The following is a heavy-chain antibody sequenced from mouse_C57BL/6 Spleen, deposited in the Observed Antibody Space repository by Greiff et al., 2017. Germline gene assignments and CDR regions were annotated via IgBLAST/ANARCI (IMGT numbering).Heavy chain of an antibody. CDR3: ANDYDKPRGY. CDR2: ISDGGSYT. D-gene: IGHD2-4*01. J-gene: IGHJ4*01. CDR1: GFTFSSYA. Sequence: EVKLMESGGGLVKPGGSLKLSCAASGFTFSSYAMSWVRQTPEKRLEWVATISDGGSYTYYPDNVKGRFTISRDNAKNNLYLQMSHLKSEDTAMYYCANDYDKPRGYWGQGTSVTVSS. V-gene: IGHV5-4*03.